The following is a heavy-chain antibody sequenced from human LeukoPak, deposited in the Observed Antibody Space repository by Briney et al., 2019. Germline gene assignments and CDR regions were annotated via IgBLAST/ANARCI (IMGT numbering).Heavy chain of an antibody. D-gene: IGHD4/OR15-4a*01. CDR3: ARRAGAYSHPYDY. V-gene: IGHV3-53*01. CDR2: IYSDNT. CDR1: GFTFSTYW. Sequence: GGSLRLSCAASGFTFSTYWMSWVRQAPGKGLEWVSFIYSDNTHYSDSVKGRFTISRDNSKNTLYLQMNSLRAEDTAVYYCARRAGAYSHPYDYWGQGTLVTVSS. J-gene: IGHJ4*02.